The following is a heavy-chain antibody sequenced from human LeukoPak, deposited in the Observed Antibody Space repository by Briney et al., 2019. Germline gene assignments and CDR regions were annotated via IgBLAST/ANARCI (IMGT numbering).Heavy chain of an antibody. D-gene: IGHD3-16*01. Sequence: GGYLRLSCAASGFTFSSYAMHWVRQAPGKGLEWVAVISYDGSNKYYADSVKGRFTISRDNSKNTLYLQMNSLRAEDTAVYYCARDPVVRAKDWGTNFDYWGQGTLVTVSS. V-gene: IGHV3-30*04. CDR1: GFTFSSYA. J-gene: IGHJ4*02. CDR2: ISYDGSNK. CDR3: ARDPVVRAKDWGTNFDY.